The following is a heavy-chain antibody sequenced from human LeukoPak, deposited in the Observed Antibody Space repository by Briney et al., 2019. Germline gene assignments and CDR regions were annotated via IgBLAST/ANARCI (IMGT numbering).Heavy chain of an antibody. Sequence: SVKVSCKASGYTFTSYGISWVRQAPGQGLEWMGRIIPIFGIANYAQKFQGRVTITADTSTSTAYMELSSLRSEDTAVYYCARDRCGGDCYADDAFDIWGQGTMVTVSS. CDR3: ARDRCGGDCYADDAFDI. D-gene: IGHD2-21*02. V-gene: IGHV1-69*04. CDR2: IIPIFGIA. CDR1: GYTFTSYG. J-gene: IGHJ3*02.